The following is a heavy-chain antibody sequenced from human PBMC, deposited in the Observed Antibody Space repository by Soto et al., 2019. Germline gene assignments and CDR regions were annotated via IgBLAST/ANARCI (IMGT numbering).Heavy chain of an antibody. D-gene: IGHD6-13*01. CDR2: INTNTGNP. J-gene: IGHJ2*01. Sequence: QVQLVQSGSELKKPGASVKVSCKASGYTFTSYAMNWVRQAPGQGLEWMGWINTNTGNPTYAQGFTGRFVFSLDTSVSTEYLKICSLKTEDTAVYYCARDGRQSLIGYSSRGRYFDLWGRGTLVTVSS. CDR3: ARDGRQSLIGYSSRGRYFDL. CDR1: GYTFTSYA. V-gene: IGHV7-4-1*01.